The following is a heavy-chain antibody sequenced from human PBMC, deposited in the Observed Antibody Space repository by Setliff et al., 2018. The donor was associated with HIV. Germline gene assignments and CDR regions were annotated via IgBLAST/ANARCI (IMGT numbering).Heavy chain of an antibody. J-gene: IGHJ3*02. D-gene: IGHD6-13*01. CDR3: ARDKTAVPRDVDAFDI. CDR2: IATSGDT. Sequence: PSETLSLTCTASGGSMSSYYWSWIRQPAGKGLEWIGRIATSGDTNYNPSLKSLKSRVTMSVDTSKNQFSLKLSSVTAADTAVYYCARDKTAVPRDVDAFDIWGQGTMVTVSS. V-gene: IGHV4-4*07. CDR1: GGSMSSYY.